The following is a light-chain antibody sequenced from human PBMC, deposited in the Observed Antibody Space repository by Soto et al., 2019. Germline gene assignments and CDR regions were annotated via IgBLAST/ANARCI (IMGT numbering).Light chain of an antibody. CDR1: QSVGSIY. V-gene: IGKV3-20*01. CDR2: GAS. CDR3: QQYGDSPWT. J-gene: IGKJ1*01. Sequence: EIVLTQSPGTLSLSPGERATLSCRASQSVGSIYYAWYQQKPGQAPRLLIYGASSRATGIPDRFSGSGSGTDFTLTISRLEPEDFAVYYCQQYGDSPWTFGQGTKVDI.